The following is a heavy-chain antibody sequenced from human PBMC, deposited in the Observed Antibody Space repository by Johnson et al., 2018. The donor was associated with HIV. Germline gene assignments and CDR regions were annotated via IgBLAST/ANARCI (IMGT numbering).Heavy chain of an antibody. D-gene: IGHD6-13*01. J-gene: IGHJ3*02. CDR3: AKDQWSSSWTNDAFDI. V-gene: IGHV3-23*04. CDR1: GLTFSSYG. Sequence: MLLVESGGGVVQPGRSLRLSCVASGLTFSSYGMSWVRQAPGKGPEWVSIITGCGGSTYYADPVKGRFTISRDNSENTLYLQMNSLRAEDTAVYYCAKDQWSSSWTNDAFDIWGQGTMVTVSS. CDR2: ITGCGGST.